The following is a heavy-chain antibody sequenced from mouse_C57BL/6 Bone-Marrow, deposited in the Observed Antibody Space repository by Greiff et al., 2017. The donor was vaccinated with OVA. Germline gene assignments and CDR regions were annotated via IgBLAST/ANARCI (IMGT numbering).Heavy chain of an antibody. CDR3: ARWGYDYAYYFDY. CDR1: GFNIKDDY. J-gene: IGHJ2*01. Sequence: VQLQQSGAELVRPGASVKLSCTASGFNIKDDYMHWVKQRPEQGLEWIGWIDPGNGDTEYASKFQGKATITADTSSNTAYLQLSSLTSEDTAVYYCARWGYDYAYYFDYWGQGTTLTVSS. V-gene: IGHV14-4*01. D-gene: IGHD2-4*01. CDR2: IDPGNGDT.